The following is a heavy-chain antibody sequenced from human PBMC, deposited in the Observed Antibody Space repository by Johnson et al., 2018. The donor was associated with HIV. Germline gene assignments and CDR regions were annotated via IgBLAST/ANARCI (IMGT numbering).Heavy chain of an antibody. Sequence: VQLVESGGGLIQPGGSPRLSCAASGFTVGSNYMSWVRQAPGKGLEWVSVIYSGGSTYYADSVKGRFTISRDNSKNTLYLQMNSLRAEDTAVHYCVRALQRWLQWADDAFDIWGQGTMVTVSP. V-gene: IGHV3-66*03. J-gene: IGHJ3*02. D-gene: IGHD5-24*01. CDR1: GFTVGSNY. CDR2: IYSGGST. CDR3: VRALQRWLQWADDAFDI.